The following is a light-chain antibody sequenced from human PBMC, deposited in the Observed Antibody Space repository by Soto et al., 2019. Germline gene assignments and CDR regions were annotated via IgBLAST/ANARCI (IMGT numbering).Light chain of an antibody. CDR3: SSSAGTSTFVL. V-gene: IGLV2-11*01. CDR1: SGDVGYYNY. J-gene: IGLJ2*01. CDR2: DVS. Sequence: QSVLTQSRSVSGSPGQSVTISCTGTSGDVGYYNYVSWYQQHPGKAPKLMIYDVSKRPSGVPDRFSGSKSGNTASLTIAGLRAEDEAQYFCSSSAGTSTFVLFGGGTKLTVL.